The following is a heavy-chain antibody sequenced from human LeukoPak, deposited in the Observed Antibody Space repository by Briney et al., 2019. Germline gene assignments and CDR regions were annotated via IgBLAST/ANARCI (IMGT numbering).Heavy chain of an antibody. CDR2: INPNSGGT. Sequence: ASVKVSCKASGYTFTGYYMHWVRQAPGQGLEWMGWINPNSGGTNYAQKFQGRVTMTRDTSISTAYMELSRLRSDDTAVYYCARVVPAARKNYYYGMDVWGQGTTVTVSS. D-gene: IGHD2-2*01. CDR1: GYTFTGYY. V-gene: IGHV1-2*02. CDR3: ARVVPAARKNYYYGMDV. J-gene: IGHJ6*02.